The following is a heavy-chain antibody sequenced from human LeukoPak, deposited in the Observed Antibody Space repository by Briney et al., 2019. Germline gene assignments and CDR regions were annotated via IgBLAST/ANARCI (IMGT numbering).Heavy chain of an antibody. D-gene: IGHD6-6*01. J-gene: IGHJ4*02. CDR2: IDPSGGCT. CDR1: GYTFTSYY. Sequence: ASVKVSCKASGYTFTSYYMHGVRQAPGQGLEWMGIIDPSGGCTSYAQKFQGRVTMTRDMSTSTVYMELSSLRSEDTAVYYCARVGSSSSPAFDYWGQGTLVTVSS. V-gene: IGHV1-46*01. CDR3: ARVGSSSSPAFDY.